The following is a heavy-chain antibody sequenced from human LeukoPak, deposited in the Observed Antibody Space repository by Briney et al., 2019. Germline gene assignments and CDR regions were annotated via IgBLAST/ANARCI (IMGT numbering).Heavy chain of an antibody. J-gene: IGHJ5*02. D-gene: IGHD3-9*01. V-gene: IGHV1-58*02. CDR2: IVVGSGNT. Sequence: ASVKVSCKASGFTFTSSAMQWVRQARGQRLEWIGWIVVGSGNTNYAQESQERVTITRDMSTSTAYMELSSLRSEDTAVYYCAAVLRYFEDSNWFDPWGQGTLVTVSS. CDR3: AAVLRYFEDSNWFDP. CDR1: GFTFTSSA.